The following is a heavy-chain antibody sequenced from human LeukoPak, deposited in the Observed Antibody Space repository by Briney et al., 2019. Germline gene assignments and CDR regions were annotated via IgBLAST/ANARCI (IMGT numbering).Heavy chain of an antibody. CDR3: ARDSSATRRAGWNAFGI. CDR2: IYYSGST. J-gene: IGHJ3*02. Sequence: SETLSLTCTVSGGSISSSSYYWGWIRQPQGKGLEWIGSIYYSGSTYYNPSLKSRVTISVDTSKNQFSLKLSSVTAADTAVYYCARDSSATRRAGWNAFGIWGQGTMVTVSS. CDR1: GGSISSSSYY. D-gene: IGHD3-22*01. V-gene: IGHV4-39*01.